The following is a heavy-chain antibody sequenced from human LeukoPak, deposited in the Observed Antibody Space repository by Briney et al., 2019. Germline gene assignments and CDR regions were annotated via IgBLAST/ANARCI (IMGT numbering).Heavy chain of an antibody. CDR2: ISYSGRT. Sequence: SSETLSLTCIVSGDSISGYYWSWIRQPPERGLEWIAYISYSGRTYYNPSLKSRVSVSVDTARNQFSLKMTSMTAADTAVYYCARFRYCNTAATCYYDFDYWGLGTLVTVSS. D-gene: IGHD2-2*01. CDR3: ARFRYCNTAATCYYDFDY. CDR1: GDSISGYY. J-gene: IGHJ4*02. V-gene: IGHV4-59*01.